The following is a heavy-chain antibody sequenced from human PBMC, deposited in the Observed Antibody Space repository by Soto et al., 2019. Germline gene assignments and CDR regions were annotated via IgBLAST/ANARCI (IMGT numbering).Heavy chain of an antibody. CDR1: GFPFSTYA. J-gene: IGHJ6*02. CDR3: AKVLTMVRGVTKGPENYYYYYGMDV. Sequence: GGSLRLSCAASGFPFSTYAMHWVRQAPGKGLEWVAVVSYDGRQKYHGDPVKGRFSISRDNSKNTLYLQMNGLRVEDTAVYYCAKVLTMVRGVTKGPENYYYYYGMDVWGQGTTVTVSS. CDR2: VSYDGRQK. V-gene: IGHV3-30*02. D-gene: IGHD3-10*01.